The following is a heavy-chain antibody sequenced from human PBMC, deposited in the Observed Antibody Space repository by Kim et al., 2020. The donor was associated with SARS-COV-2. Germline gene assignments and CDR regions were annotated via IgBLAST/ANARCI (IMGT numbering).Heavy chain of an antibody. CDR2: ISSSSSTI. Sequence: GGSLSLSCAASGFTFSSYSMNWVRQAQGKGLEWVSYISSSSSTIYYADSVKGRFTISRDNAKNSLYLQMNSLRDEDTAVYYCARDESYYYDSSGPFDYWGQGTLVTVSS. CDR1: GFTFSSYS. J-gene: IGHJ4*02. CDR3: ARDESYYYDSSGPFDY. V-gene: IGHV3-48*02. D-gene: IGHD3-22*01.